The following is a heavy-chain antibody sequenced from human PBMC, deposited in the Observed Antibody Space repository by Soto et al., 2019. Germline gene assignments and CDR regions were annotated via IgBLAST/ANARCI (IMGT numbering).Heavy chain of an antibody. Sequence: QVQLVESGGGVVQPGRSLRLSCAASGFTFSSYGMHWVRQAPGKGLEWVAVIWYDGSNKYYADSVKGRFTISRDNSKNTLYLQINSLRAEDTAVYYCARGATVTSQSYDYGMDVWGKGTTFTLSS. CDR2: IWYDGSNK. J-gene: IGHJ6*04. CDR1: GFTFSSYG. V-gene: IGHV3-33*01. D-gene: IGHD4-17*01. CDR3: ARGATVTSQSYDYGMDV.